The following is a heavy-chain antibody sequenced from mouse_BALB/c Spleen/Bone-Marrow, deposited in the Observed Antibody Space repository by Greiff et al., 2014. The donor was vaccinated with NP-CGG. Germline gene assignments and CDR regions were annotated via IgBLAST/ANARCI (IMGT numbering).Heavy chain of an antibody. D-gene: IGHD1-1*01. Sequence: EVQVVESGAELVKPGASVKLSCTASGFNIKDTYMHWVKQRPEQGLEWIGRIDPANGNTKYDPKFQGKATITADTSSNTAYLQLSSLTSEDTAVYYCASYYYGPYFDYWGQGTTLTVSS. J-gene: IGHJ2*01. CDR3: ASYYYGPYFDY. CDR2: IDPANGNT. CDR1: GFNIKDTY. V-gene: IGHV14-3*02.